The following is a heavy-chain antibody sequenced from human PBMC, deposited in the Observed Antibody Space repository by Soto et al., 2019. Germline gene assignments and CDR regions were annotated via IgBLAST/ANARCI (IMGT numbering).Heavy chain of an antibody. CDR2: IWYDGSNK. D-gene: IGHD3-10*01. J-gene: IGHJ4*02. CDR3: AKDMVDY. CDR1: GFSVSSSH. Sequence: PGGSLRLSCAASGFSVSSSHMIWVRQAPGKGLEWVALIWYDGSNKYYADSVKGRFTISRDNSKNTLYLEMNSLRAEDTAVYYCAKDMVDYWGQGTLVTVSS. V-gene: IGHV3-33*06.